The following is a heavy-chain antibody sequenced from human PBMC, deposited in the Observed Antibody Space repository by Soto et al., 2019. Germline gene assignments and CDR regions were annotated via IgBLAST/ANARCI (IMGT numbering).Heavy chain of an antibody. Sequence: SEPLSRTCTISRSSITHEGYYWSWIRQHPGKGLEWIGYIYYSGSTYYNPSLKSRVTISVDTSKNQFSLKLSSVTAADTAVYYCARVFSDSSSFFDPWGQGTLVTVSS. CDR3: ARVFSDSSSFFDP. CDR1: RSSITHEGYY. V-gene: IGHV4-31*03. D-gene: IGHD6-13*01. CDR2: IYYSGST. J-gene: IGHJ5*02.